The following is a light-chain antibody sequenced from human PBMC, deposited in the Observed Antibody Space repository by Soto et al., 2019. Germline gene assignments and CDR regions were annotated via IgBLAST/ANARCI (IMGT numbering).Light chain of an antibody. CDR1: QSVLNSSNNKNY. J-gene: IGKJ1*01. V-gene: IGKV4-1*01. CDR3: QQYYGSPRT. Sequence: DIVMTQSPDSLAVSLGERATINCKSSQSVLNSSNNKNYLTWYQQKPGQPPKLLIYWASTRESGVPDRVSGSGSGTDFTLTISSLQTEDVAVYDCQQYYGSPRTFDQGTKVEIK. CDR2: WAS.